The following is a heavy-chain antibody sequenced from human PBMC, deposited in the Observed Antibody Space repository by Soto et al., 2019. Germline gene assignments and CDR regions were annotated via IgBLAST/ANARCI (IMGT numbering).Heavy chain of an antibody. D-gene: IGHD3-22*01. Sequence: PGGSLRLSCAASGFIFNSYGMSWVRQAPGMGLEWVSVISGSGGFTYYADSVKGRFTISRDNSKNTLLLQMNSLRAEVTAVYYCAKDIIYDSSGHYSASASDVLCQATIGTVS. V-gene: IGHV3-23*01. CDR3: AKDIIYDSSGHYSASASDV. CDR1: GFIFNSYG. J-gene: IGHJ3*01. CDR2: ISGSGGFT.